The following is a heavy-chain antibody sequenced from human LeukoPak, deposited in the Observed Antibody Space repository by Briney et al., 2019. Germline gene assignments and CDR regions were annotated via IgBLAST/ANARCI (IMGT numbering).Heavy chain of an antibody. CDR3: ARQGGSNSPYYYYYMDV. J-gene: IGHJ6*03. V-gene: IGHV4-38-2*01. CDR1: GYSISSGYY. Sequence: PSETLSLTCAVSGYSISSGYYWGWFRQPPGKGPEWLGCIYHSGTTYYNPSLKSRVTISVDTSKNQFSPMISSVTAADTAVYYCARQGGSNSPYYYYYMDVWGKGTTVTVSS. D-gene: IGHD6-13*01. CDR2: IYHSGTT.